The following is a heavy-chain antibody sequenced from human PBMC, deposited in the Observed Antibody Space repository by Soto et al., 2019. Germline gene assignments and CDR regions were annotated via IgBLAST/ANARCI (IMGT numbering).Heavy chain of an antibody. J-gene: IGHJ6*02. Sequence: GASVKVSCKASGGTFSSYAISWVRQAPGQGLEWMGGIIPIFGTANYAQKFQGRVTITADESTSTAYMELSSLRSEDTAVYYCARSRITXFGVVTAYYYYYYGMDVWGQGTTVTVSS. CDR3: ARSRITXFGVVTAYYYYYYGMDV. CDR2: IIPIFGTA. V-gene: IGHV1-69*13. D-gene: IGHD3-3*01. CDR1: GGTFSSYA.